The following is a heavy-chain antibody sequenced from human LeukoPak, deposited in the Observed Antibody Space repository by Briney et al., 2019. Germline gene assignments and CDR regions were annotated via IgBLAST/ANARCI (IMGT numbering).Heavy chain of an antibody. Sequence: GGSLRLSCAASGFTFSSYSMNWVRQAPGKGLEWVSYISSSSSTIYYADSVKGRFTISRDNAKNSLYLQMNSLRAEDTAVYYCASPTVAAAGSRPGYYYYMDVWGKGTTVTVSS. CDR3: ASPTVAAAGSRPGYYYYMDV. J-gene: IGHJ6*03. V-gene: IGHV3-48*01. CDR2: ISSSSSTI. D-gene: IGHD6-13*01. CDR1: GFTFSSYS.